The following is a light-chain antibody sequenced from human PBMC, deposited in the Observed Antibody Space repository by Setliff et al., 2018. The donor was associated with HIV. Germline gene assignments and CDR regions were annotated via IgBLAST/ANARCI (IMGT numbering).Light chain of an antibody. V-gene: IGLV1-44*01. Sequence: QSVLTQPPSTSGTPGQRVTISCSGSSSNIGINSVTWYQHLPGTAPKLLIYSTNQRPSGVPDRFSGSKSGTSASLAISGLHSEDEADYYCAAWDDSLNEPFYVFGTGTKVTV. CDR1: SSNIGINS. J-gene: IGLJ1*01. CDR2: STN. CDR3: AAWDDSLNEPFYV.